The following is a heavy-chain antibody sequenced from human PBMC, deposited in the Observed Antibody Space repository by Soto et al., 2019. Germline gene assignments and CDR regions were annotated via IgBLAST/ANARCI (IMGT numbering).Heavy chain of an antibody. Sequence: QPGGSLRLSCAASGFTFDDYTMHWVRQAPGKGLEWVSLISWDGGSTYYADSVKGRFTISRDNSKNSLYLQMNSLRTEDTALYYCAKDLNYYDSSGYYVPGSRYYYYYGMDVWGQGTTVTVSS. CDR2: ISWDGGST. V-gene: IGHV3-43*01. J-gene: IGHJ6*02. D-gene: IGHD3-22*01. CDR3: AKDLNYYDSSGYYVPGSRYYYYYGMDV. CDR1: GFTFDDYT.